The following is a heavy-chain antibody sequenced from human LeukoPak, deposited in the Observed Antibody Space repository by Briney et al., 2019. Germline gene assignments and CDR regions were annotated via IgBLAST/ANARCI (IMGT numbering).Heavy chain of an antibody. CDR1: GGTFSSYA. CDR2: IIPIFGTT. V-gene: IGHV1-69*13. J-gene: IGHJ4*02. CDR3: ARSGEAGTFDY. Sequence: ASVKVSCKASGGTFSSYAVNWVRQAPGQGLEWMGGIIPIFGTTKYAQKFQGRVTITADESTSTAYMELSSLRSEDTAVYYCARSGEAGTFDYWGQGTLVTVST. D-gene: IGHD6-13*01.